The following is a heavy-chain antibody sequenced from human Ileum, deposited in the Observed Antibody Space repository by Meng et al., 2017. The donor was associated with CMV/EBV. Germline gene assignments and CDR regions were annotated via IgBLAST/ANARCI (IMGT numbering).Heavy chain of an antibody. CDR1: FSSYA. J-gene: IGHJ5*02. CDR3: ARCITIFGVVNGIGWFDP. V-gene: IGHV1-69*05. CDR2: IIPIFGTA. D-gene: IGHD3-3*01. Sequence: FSSYAIIWVRQAPRQGLEWMGGIIPIFGTANYAQKFQGRVTITTDESTSTAYMELSSLRSEDTAVYYCARCITIFGVVNGIGWFDPWGQGTLVTVSS.